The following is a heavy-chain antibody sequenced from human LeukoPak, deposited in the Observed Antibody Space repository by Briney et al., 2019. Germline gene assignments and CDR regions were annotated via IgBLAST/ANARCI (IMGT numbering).Heavy chain of an antibody. Sequence: QTLSLTCTFSGFSLRTSGMRVSWIRQPPGKALEWLARIDWDDDKFYRTSLKTRLTISKDTSKSQVVLTMTNMDPVDTATYYCARIGDGYNLDYWGQRTLVTVSS. V-gene: IGHV2-70*04. J-gene: IGHJ4*02. CDR2: IDWDDDK. CDR1: GFSLRTSGMR. D-gene: IGHD5-24*01. CDR3: ARIGDGYNLDY.